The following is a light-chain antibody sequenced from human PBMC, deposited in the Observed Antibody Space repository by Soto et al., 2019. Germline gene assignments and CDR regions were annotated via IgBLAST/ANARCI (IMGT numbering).Light chain of an antibody. V-gene: IGKV1-9*01. CDR3: QQLNTYPPWT. CDR2: AAS. CDR1: QGISSY. Sequence: DIPLTQSPSFLSASVGDRVTITCRASQGISSYLAWYQQKPGKAPELLIYAASTLQSGVPSRFSGSGSGTDFTLTISSLQPEDSATYYCQQLNTYPPWTFGQGTKVEIK. J-gene: IGKJ1*01.